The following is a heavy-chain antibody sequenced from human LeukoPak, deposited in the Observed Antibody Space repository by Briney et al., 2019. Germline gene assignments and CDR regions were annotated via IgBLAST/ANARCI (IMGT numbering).Heavy chain of an antibody. CDR1: GFTFSSYW. CDR3: AKAPVTSCRGAYCYPFDY. J-gene: IGHJ4*02. V-gene: IGHV3-7*03. CDR2: IKKDGSEN. D-gene: IGHD2-21*01. Sequence: GGSLRLSCAASGFTFSSYWMSWVRQPPGKGLEWVANIKKDGSENSYVDSVKGRFTISRDNAKSSLYLQMNSLRAEDAAVYYCAKAPVTSCRGAYCYPFDYWGQGTLVTVSS.